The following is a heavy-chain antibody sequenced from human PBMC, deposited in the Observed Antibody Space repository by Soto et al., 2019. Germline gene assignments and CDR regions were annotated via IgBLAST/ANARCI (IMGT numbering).Heavy chain of an antibody. J-gene: IGHJ5*02. CDR2: IKQDGSEK. D-gene: IGHD2-21*01. CDR3: ASLVLGGWFDP. CDR1: GFTFSSYW. V-gene: IGHV3-7*03. Sequence: PGGSLRLSCAASGFTFSSYWMSWVRQAPGKGLEWVANIKQDGSEKYYVDSVKGRFTISRDNAKNSLYLQMNSLRAEDTAVYYCASLVLGGWFDPWGQGTLVTVSS.